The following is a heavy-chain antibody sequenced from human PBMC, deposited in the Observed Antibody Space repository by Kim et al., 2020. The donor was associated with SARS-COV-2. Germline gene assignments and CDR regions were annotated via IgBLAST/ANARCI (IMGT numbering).Heavy chain of an antibody. CDR3: AREIYGGNSPFYYYGMGV. D-gene: IGHD2-21*01. CDR2: ISYSGNT. J-gene: IGHJ6*02. Sequence: SETLSLTCTISGGSISSGSFFWTWIRQRPGKGLEWIGHISYSGNTYYNPALKSRLIISLDTSKNQFSLTLRSMTAADAAVYFCAREIYGGNSPFYYYGMGVWGQGTTVTVYS. V-gene: IGHV4-31*03. CDR1: GGSISSGSFF.